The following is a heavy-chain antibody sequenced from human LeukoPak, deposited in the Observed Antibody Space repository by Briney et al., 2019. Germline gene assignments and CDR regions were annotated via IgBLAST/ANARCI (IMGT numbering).Heavy chain of an antibody. CDR2: ISHTGSTM. CDR3: AIPPLSGTGSSRPLAGMDV. Sequence: PGGSLRLSGAASGLSFSSYSMNWVRQAPGKGLEWVSYISHTGSTMSYADSVKGRFTISRDNARNSLYLQMNSLRAEDTAVYYCAIPPLSGTGSSRPLAGMDVWGQGTTVTVSS. J-gene: IGHJ6*02. D-gene: IGHD3-10*01. V-gene: IGHV3-48*04. CDR1: GLSFSSYS.